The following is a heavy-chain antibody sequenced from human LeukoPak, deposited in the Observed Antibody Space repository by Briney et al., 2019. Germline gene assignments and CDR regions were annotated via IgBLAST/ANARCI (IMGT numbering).Heavy chain of an antibody. D-gene: IGHD2-21*02. J-gene: IGHJ4*02. V-gene: IGHV3-30*02. CDR3: AKALFVVVTASPDY. CDR2: IRYDGSNK. CDR1: GFILSSSE. Sequence: GGSLRLSCAASGFILSSSEMNWVRQAPGKGLEWVAFIRYDGSNKYYADSVKGRFTISRDNSKNTLYLQMNSLRAEDTAVYYCAKALFVVVTASPDYWGQGTLVTVSS.